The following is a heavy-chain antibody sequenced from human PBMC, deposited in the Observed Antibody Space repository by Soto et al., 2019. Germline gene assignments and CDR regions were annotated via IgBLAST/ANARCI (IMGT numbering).Heavy chain of an antibody. CDR1: GFTFSNYG. CDR3: AKDHLTTTVTTVGY. Sequence: QVPLVESGGGVVQPGRSLRLSCAASGFTFSNYGMHWVRQAPGKGLEWVAVISYHGSDKYYADSVKGRFTISRDNSKNTLYLQMDSLRAEDTAVYYWAKDHLTTTVTTVGYWGQGTLVTVSS. V-gene: IGHV3-30*18. D-gene: IGHD4-17*01. J-gene: IGHJ4*02. CDR2: ISYHGSDK.